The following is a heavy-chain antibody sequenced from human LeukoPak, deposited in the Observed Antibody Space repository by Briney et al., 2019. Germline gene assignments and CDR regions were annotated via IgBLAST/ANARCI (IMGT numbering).Heavy chain of an antibody. CDR1: RGSISSYY. Sequence: SETLSLTCTVSRGSISSYYWSWIRQPPGRGLEWIGYISYSGSTNYNPSLKSRVTISVDTSKNQFSLRLSSVTAADTAVYYCAREVAAVHYFDYWGQGTLVTVSS. CDR2: ISYSGST. D-gene: IGHD6-13*01. V-gene: IGHV4-59*12. J-gene: IGHJ4*02. CDR3: AREVAAVHYFDY.